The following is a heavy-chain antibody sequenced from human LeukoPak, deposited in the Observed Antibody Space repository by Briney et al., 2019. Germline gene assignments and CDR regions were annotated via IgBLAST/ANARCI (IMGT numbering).Heavy chain of an antibody. J-gene: IGHJ4*02. V-gene: IGHV1-24*01. CDR1: GYSITELS. D-gene: IGHD1-26*01. CDR3: ATAMSGSYRPHFDY. Sequence: ASVKVSCKVSGYSITELSTHWVRQAPGKGLEWMGGFDPGSGEIIYEQKFQDRVTMTEDTSTDTAYMELSSLRSEDTAVYYCATAMSGSYRPHFDYWGQGTLVTVSS. CDR2: FDPGSGEI.